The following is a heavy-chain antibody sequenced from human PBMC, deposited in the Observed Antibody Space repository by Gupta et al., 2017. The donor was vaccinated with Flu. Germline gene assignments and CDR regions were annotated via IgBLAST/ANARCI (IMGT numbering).Heavy chain of an antibody. J-gene: IGHJ6*02. CDR1: GGTFSSYA. D-gene: IGHD2-21*02. CDR2: IIPIFGTA. V-gene: IGHV1-69*06. CDR3: ARDLMTATVYYYYGMDV. Sequence: QVQLVQSGAEVKKPGSSVKVSCKASGGTFSSYAISWVRQAPGQGLEWMGGIIPIFGTANYAQKFQGRVTITADKSTSTAYMELSSLRSEDTAVYYCARDLMTATVYYYYGMDVWGQGTTVTVSS.